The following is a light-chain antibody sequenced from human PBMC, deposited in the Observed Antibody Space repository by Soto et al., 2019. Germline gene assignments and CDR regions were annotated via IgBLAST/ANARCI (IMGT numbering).Light chain of an antibody. Sequence: QSVLTQPRSVSGSPGRSVTISWTGTRSDVGGYNYVSWYQQHPGKAPKLMIYDVSKRPSGVPDRFSGSKSGNTASLNISGLQAEDEADYYCCSYSCSYTFNCVLRTGTKVTV. CDR2: DVS. V-gene: IGLV2-11*01. J-gene: IGLJ1*01. CDR1: RSDVGGYNY. CDR3: CSYSCSYTFNCV.